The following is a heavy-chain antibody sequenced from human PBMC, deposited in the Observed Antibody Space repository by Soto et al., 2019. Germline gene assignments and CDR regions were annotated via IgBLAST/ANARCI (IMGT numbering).Heavy chain of an antibody. CDR1: GATVSGY. J-gene: IGHJ5*02. V-gene: IGHV3-66*01. Sequence: PGGSLRLSCEASGATVSGYRSWGRQAPGKGLEWVSVIYSGGNTYYADSVKGRFTISRDTSKNTLYLQMDSLRAEDTAVYYCGSAAAGYSDWFDPRGQGTLVTVSS. CDR2: IYSGGNT. CDR3: GSAAAGYSDWFDP. D-gene: IGHD6-13*01.